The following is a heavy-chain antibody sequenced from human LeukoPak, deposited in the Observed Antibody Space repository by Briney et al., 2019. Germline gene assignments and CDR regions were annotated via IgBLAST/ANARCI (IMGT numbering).Heavy chain of an antibody. CDR2: ISTSSSYT. V-gene: IGHV3-11*05. Sequence: KPGGSLRLSCAASGFTFSDYSMSWIRQAPGKGLEWVSYISTSSSYTNYADSVKGRFTISRDNAKNSLYLQMNSLRAEDTAVYYCAGEYSSSWFGGWFDPWGQGTLVTVSS. CDR1: GFTFSDYS. CDR3: AGEYSSSWFGGWFDP. D-gene: IGHD2-2*01. J-gene: IGHJ5*02.